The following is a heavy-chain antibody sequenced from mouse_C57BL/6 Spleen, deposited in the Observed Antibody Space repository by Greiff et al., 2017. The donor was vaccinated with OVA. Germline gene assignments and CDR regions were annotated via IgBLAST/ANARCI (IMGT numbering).Heavy chain of an antibody. Sequence: EVHLVESGGGLVKPGGSLKLSCAASGFTFSDYGMHWVRQAPEKGLEWVAYISSGSSTIYYADTVKGRFTISRDNAKNTLFLQMTSLRSEDTAMYYCARPFTTVVAWDYYAMDYWGQGTSVTSPQ. V-gene: IGHV5-17*01. CDR1: GFTFSDYG. D-gene: IGHD1-1*01. J-gene: IGHJ4*01. CDR3: ARPFTTVVAWDYYAMDY. CDR2: ISSGSSTI.